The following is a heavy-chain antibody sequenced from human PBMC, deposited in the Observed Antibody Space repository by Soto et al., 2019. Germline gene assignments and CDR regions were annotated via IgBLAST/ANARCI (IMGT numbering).Heavy chain of an antibody. V-gene: IGHV3-7*03. J-gene: IGHJ4*02. CDR2: INQDGGEK. Sequence: EAQLVESGGGLVQPGGSLRLSCVVSEFSSSAYWMSWVRQAPGRGLEWVADINQDGGEKDYVDSVKGRFTISRDNAKNSLYLQMNSLRAEDTAVYYCARSEYYDSSGYRILDYWGQGTLVAVSS. D-gene: IGHD3-22*01. CDR1: EFSSSAYW. CDR3: ARSEYYDSSGYRILDY.